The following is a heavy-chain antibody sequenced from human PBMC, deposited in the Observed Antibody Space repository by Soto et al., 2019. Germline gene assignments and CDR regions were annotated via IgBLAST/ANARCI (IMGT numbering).Heavy chain of an antibody. CDR2: ISSSSSTI. CDR3: ARAPSLEWLRIVDV. D-gene: IGHD5-12*01. CDR1: GFTFSSYS. V-gene: IGHV3-48*01. Sequence: GGSLRLSCAASGFTFSSYSMNWVRQAPGKGLEWVSYISSSSSTIYYADSVKGRFTISRDNAKNSLYLQMNSLRAEDTAVYYCARAPSLEWLRIVDVWGKGTTVTVSS. J-gene: IGHJ6*04.